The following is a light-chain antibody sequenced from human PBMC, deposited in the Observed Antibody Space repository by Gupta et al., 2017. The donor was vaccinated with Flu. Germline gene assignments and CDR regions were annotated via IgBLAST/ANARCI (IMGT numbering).Light chain of an antibody. CDR1: QSISSW. CDR3: QQDNSYPYT. CDR2: KAS. J-gene: IGKJ2*01. Sequence: DIQMTQSPSTLSASVGDRVTITCRASQSISSWLAWYQQKPGKAPKLLIYKASSLESGVPSRFSGSGSGTEFTLTISSPQPDDFATYYCQQDNSYPYTFGQGTKLEIK. V-gene: IGKV1-5*03.